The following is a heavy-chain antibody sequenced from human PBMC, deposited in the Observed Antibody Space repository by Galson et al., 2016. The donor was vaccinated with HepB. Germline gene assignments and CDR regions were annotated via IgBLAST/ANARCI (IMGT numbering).Heavy chain of an antibody. D-gene: IGHD6-19*01. CDR1: GFTFRSYW. CDR3: ARRLDTQRRIAGWGWGMDV. J-gene: IGHJ6*02. Sequence: SLRLSCAASGFTFRSYWMSWVRQAPGKGLEWVANINPDGSEKYSEDSVKGRFTISRDNGKNSLYLQMSSLRVEDAGVYYCARRLDTQRRIAGWGWGMDVWGQGTTVTVS. V-gene: IGHV3-7*01. CDR2: INPDGSEK.